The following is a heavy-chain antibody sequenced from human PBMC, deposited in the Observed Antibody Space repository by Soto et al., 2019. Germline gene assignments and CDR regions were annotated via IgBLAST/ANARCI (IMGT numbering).Heavy chain of an antibody. J-gene: IGHJ4*02. CDR3: ARSTIFRVVHYDY. CDR2: IYYNGIT. Sequence: SETLSLTCTVSGGSISSGDYYWSWIRQPPGKGLEWIGYIYYNGITYYSPSLKSRLTMSIDTSKNQFTLRLSSVTAADTAVYYCARSTIFRVVHYDYWGQGTLVTVSS. D-gene: IGHD3-3*01. CDR1: GGSISSGDYY. V-gene: IGHV4-30-4*01.